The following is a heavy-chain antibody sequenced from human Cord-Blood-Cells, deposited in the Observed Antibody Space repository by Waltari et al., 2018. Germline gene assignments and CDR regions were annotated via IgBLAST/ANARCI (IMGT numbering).Heavy chain of an antibody. J-gene: IGHJ4*02. CDR3: ARHRKYNWNYDY. Sequence: QLQLQESGPGLVKPSETLSLTCTVSGGSICRSSFYWGWIRQPPGKVLEWIGGIYYSGSTYYNPSLKSRVTISVDTSKNQFSLKLSSVTAADTAVYYCARHRKYNWNYDYWGQGTLVTVSS. CDR1: GGSICRSSFY. V-gene: IGHV4-39*01. D-gene: IGHD1-7*01. CDR2: IYYSGST.